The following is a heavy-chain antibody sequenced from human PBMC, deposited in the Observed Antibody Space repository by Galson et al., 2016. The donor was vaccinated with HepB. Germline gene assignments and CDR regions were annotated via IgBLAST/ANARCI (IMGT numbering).Heavy chain of an antibody. CDR2: IYYSGST. Sequence: TLSITCTVSGGSVSSGSCYWSWIRQHPAKGLEWIGYIYYSGSTYYNPSLETRLGISIDTSKSQFSLKMTSVTAADSAVYYCARALAGHYRNSNEDFWGPGLLVTVSS. CDR3: ARALAGHYRNSNEDF. J-gene: IGHJ4*02. V-gene: IGHV4-31*03. CDR1: GGSVSSGSCY. D-gene: IGHD2/OR15-2a*01.